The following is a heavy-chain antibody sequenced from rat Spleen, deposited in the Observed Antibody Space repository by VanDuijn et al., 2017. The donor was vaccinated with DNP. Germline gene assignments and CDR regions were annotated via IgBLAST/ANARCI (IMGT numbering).Heavy chain of an antibody. D-gene: IGHD1-1*01. CDR1: GFTFSDYY. CDR2: INPDGGTT. CDR3: IRRTVVGALDA. V-gene: IGHV5S13*01. J-gene: IGHJ4*01. Sequence: EVLVVDSGGGLVQPGGSLRLSCAASGFTFSDYYMSWVRQAPTTGLEWVASINPDGGTTYYRDSVKGRFTISRDNAKNTQYLQMDSLKSEDTATYYCIRRTVVGALDAWGQGTSVTVSS.